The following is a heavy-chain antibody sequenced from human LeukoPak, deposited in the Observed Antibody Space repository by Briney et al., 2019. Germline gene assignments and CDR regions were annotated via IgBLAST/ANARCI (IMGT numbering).Heavy chain of an antibody. D-gene: IGHD4-17*01. CDR2: IIPILGIA. J-gene: IGHJ4*02. Sequence: VASVKVSCKASGGTFSSYAISWVRQAPGQGLEWMGRIIPILGIANYAQKFQGRVTITADKSTSTAYMELSSLRSEDTAVYYCARDTFDYGVTGGFDYWGQGTLVTVSS. CDR3: ARDTFDYGVTGGFDY. CDR1: GGTFSSYA. V-gene: IGHV1-69*04.